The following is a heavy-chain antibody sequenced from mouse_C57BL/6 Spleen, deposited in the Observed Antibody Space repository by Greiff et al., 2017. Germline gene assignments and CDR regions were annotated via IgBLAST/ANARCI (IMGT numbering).Heavy chain of an antibody. CDR3: ARERRLLDY. Sequence: EVQLQQSGPELVKPGASVKISCKASGYTFTDYYMHWVKQSPGKSLEWIGNINPNNGGTSYNQKFKGKATLTVDKSSSTAYMELRSLTSEDSAVYYCARERRLLDYWGQGTTLTVSS. J-gene: IGHJ2*01. D-gene: IGHD3-2*02. CDR2: INPNNGGT. CDR1: GYTFTDYY. V-gene: IGHV1-26*01.